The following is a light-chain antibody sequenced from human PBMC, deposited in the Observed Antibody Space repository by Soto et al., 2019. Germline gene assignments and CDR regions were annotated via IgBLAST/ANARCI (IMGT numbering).Light chain of an antibody. V-gene: IGKV3-20*01. CDR3: QHYGSSPPVT. CDR2: GAS. CDR1: QSVSSNY. Sequence: EIVLTQSPGTLSLSPGERATLSCRASQSVSSNYLAWYQQKPGLAPRLLIYGASSRATGIPDRFSGSGSGNKLPLTLSRPGPEDFAVYYCQHYGSSPPVTFGQGTKLEIK. J-gene: IGKJ2*01.